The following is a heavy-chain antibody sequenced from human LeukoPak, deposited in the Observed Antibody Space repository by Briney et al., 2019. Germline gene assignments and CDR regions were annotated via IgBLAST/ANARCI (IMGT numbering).Heavy chain of an antibody. V-gene: IGHV3-7*01. CDR3: ARDALVGADYYFDY. CDR2: IKQDGSEK. J-gene: IGHJ4*02. Sequence: GGSLRLSCAASGFTFGSYWMSWVRQAPGKGLEWVANIKQDGSEKYYVDSVKGRFTISRDNAKNSLYLQMNSLRAEDTAVYYCARDALVGADYYFDYWGQGTLVTVPS. D-gene: IGHD1-26*01. CDR1: GFTFGSYW.